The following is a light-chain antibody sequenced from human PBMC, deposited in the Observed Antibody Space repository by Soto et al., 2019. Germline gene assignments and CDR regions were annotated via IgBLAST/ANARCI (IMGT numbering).Light chain of an antibody. Sequence: EIVLTQSPATLSLSPGERATLSCGASQSVSSTYLAWYQQKPGLAPRLLLYDASSRATGIPARFSGSGSGAEFTLTISRLMPEDFAVYDSQQYCKSPVTIVQGTMLEIK. CDR3: QQYCKSPVT. V-gene: IGKV3D-20*01. CDR1: QSVSSTY. CDR2: DAS. J-gene: IGKJ2*01.